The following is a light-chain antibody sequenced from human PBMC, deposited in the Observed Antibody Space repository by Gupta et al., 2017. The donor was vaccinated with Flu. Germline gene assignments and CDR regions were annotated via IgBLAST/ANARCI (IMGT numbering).Light chain of an antibody. V-gene: IGLV2-23*02. CDR2: EVS. CDR1: NHDVGKFNL. Sequence: ISHTGTGTNHDVGKFNLGPWYQQHPAKPPNLIVNEVSKWPSNNPPGFSASKTGITAALTISGAQDEDEDDYYCCSYAADDTVVFGGGTNLTVL. J-gene: IGLJ2*01. CDR3: CSYAADDTVV.